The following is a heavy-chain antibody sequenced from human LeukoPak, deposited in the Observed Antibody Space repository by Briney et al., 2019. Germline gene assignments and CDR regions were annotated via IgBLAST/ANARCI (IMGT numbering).Heavy chain of an antibody. V-gene: IGHV3-23*01. CDR1: GFTFSSYI. Sequence: PGGSLRLSCAASGFTFSSYIMSWVRQAPGKGLEWVSGIGRSGDNKKYADSVKGRFTISRDNFKNTLYLQMNSLRAEDTAVYYCAKGLRYSGIDHWGQGTLVTVSS. D-gene: IGHD5-12*01. CDR2: IGRSGDNK. J-gene: IGHJ5*02. CDR3: AKGLRYSGIDH.